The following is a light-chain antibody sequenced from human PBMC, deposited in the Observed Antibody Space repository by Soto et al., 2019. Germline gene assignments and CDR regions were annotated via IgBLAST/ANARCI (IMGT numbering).Light chain of an antibody. CDR2: GAS. Sequence: EVVMTQSPATLSVSAGERATLSCRASRSVTSNLAWYQHKPGQAPRLLIYGASTRATGIPARFSGSVSGTYFTLTIASLQSEDFAVYFCQQYNNSPWTFGQGTKVEVK. J-gene: IGKJ1*01. CDR1: RSVTSN. V-gene: IGKV3-15*01. CDR3: QQYNNSPWT.